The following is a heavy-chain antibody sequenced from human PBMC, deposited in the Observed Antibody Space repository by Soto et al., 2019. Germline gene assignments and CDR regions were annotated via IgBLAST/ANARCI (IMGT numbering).Heavy chain of an antibody. CDR3: ATRGRSLGYYYGMDV. CDR2: INAGNGNT. D-gene: IGHD3-10*01. J-gene: IGHJ6*02. Sequence: QVQLVQSWAEVKKPGASVKVSCKASGYTFTSYAMHWVRQAPGQRLEWMGWINAGNGNTKYSQKFQGRVTITRDTSASTAYMELSSLRSEDTAVYYCATRGRSLGYYYGMDVWGQGTTVTVSS. V-gene: IGHV1-3*01. CDR1: GYTFTSYA.